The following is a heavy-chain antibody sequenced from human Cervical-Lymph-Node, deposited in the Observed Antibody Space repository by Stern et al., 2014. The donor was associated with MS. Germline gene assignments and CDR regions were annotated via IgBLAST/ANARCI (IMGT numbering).Heavy chain of an antibody. CDR3: ARGGRYSGSYEGGFDY. D-gene: IGHD1-26*01. J-gene: IGHJ4*02. V-gene: IGHV1-46*01. Sequence: VQLVESGAEVKKPGASVKVSCKASGYTFTSYYIHWVRQAPGQGLEWMGIINPSGGSTSYAQKFQGRVTMTRDTSTSTVYMELSSLRSEDTAVYCCARGGRYSGSYEGGFDYWGQGTLVTVSS. CDR2: INPSGGST. CDR1: GYTFTSYY.